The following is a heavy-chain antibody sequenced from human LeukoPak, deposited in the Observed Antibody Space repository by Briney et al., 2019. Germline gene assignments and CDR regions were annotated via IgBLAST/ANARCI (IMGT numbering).Heavy chain of an antibody. CDR1: GFTVSSNY. CDR2: IYSGGST. V-gene: IGHV3-66*02. D-gene: IGHD6-13*01. Sequence: GGSLRLSCAASGFTVSSNYMSWVRQAPGKGLEWVSVIYSGGSTYYADSVKGRFTISRNNSKNTLYLQMNSLRAEDTAVYYCARGAIAAAGTGDWYFDLWGRGTLVTVSS. J-gene: IGHJ2*01. CDR3: ARGAIAAAGTGDWYFDL.